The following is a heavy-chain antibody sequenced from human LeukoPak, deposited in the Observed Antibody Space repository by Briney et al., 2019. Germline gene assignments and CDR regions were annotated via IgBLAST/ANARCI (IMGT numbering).Heavy chain of an antibody. CDR3: AKGYNWNDSY. CDR2: ISADGSNK. Sequence: PGRSLRLSCAASGFTFSAYGMHWVRQAPGKGLEWVAVISADGSNKHYADSVKGRFIISRDNSKNTLYLQMNSLRLEDSAVYYCAKGYNWNDSYWGQGTLVTVSS. CDR1: GFTFSAYG. D-gene: IGHD1-1*01. V-gene: IGHV3-30*18. J-gene: IGHJ4*02.